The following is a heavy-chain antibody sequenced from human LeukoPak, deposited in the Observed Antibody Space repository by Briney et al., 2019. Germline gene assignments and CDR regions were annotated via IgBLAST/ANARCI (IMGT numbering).Heavy chain of an antibody. CDR3: ARHPPLINYYDSSGYYGGDAFDI. CDR1: GYTFTDYY. J-gene: IGHJ3*02. Sequence: ASVKVSCKASGYTFTDYYMHWVRQAPGQGLEWMGWISAYNGNTNYAQKLQGRVTMTTDTSTSTAYMELRSLRSDDTAVYYCARHPPLINYYDSSGYYGGDAFDIWGQGTMVTVSS. D-gene: IGHD3-22*01. CDR2: ISAYNGNT. V-gene: IGHV1-18*04.